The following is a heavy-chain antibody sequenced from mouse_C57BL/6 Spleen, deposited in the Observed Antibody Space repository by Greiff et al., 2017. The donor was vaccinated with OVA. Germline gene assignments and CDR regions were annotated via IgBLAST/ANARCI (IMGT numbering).Heavy chain of an antibody. J-gene: IGHJ4*01. CDR3: TREDYGSSRRDAMDY. Sequence: EVQLVESGEGLVKPGGSLKLSCAASGFTFSSYAMSWVRQTPEKRLEWVAYISSGGDYIYYADTVKGRFTISRDNARNTLYLQMSSLKSEDTAMYYCTREDYGSSRRDAMDYWGQGTSVTVSS. CDR1: GFTFSSYA. V-gene: IGHV5-9-1*02. CDR2: ISSGGDYI. D-gene: IGHD1-1*01.